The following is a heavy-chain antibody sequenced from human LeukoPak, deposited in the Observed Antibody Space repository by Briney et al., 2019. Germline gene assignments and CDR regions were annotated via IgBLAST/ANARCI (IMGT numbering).Heavy chain of an antibody. D-gene: IGHD6-6*01. Sequence: GSLRLSCAASGFTFDDYAMHWVRQPPGKGLEWIGYIYYSGSTNYNPSLKSRVTISVDTSKNQFSLKLSSVTAADTAVYYCARGAAARPVWGKGTTVTVSS. CDR3: ARGAAARPV. J-gene: IGHJ6*04. V-gene: IGHV4-59*01. CDR1: GFTFDDYA. CDR2: IYYSGST.